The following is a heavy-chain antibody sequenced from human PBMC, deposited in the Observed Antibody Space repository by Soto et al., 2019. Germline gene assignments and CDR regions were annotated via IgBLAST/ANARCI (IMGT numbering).Heavy chain of an antibody. CDR2: IRSKAYGGTT. D-gene: IGHD5-12*01. Sequence: GGSLRLSCTASGFTFGDYAMSWFRQAPGKGLEWVGFIRSKAYGGTTEYAASVKGRFTISRDDSKSIAYLQMNSLKTEDTAVYYCTSQVLGVATDYWGQGTLVTVSS. CDR1: GFTFGDYA. CDR3: TSQVLGVATDY. J-gene: IGHJ4*02. V-gene: IGHV3-49*03.